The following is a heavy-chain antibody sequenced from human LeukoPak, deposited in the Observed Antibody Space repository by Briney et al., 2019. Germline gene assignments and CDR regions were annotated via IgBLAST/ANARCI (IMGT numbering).Heavy chain of an antibody. CDR2: INPNSGGT. J-gene: IGHJ4*02. CDR3: ARGPLLRFLEWLPNFDY. CDR1: GYTFTGYY. D-gene: IGHD3-3*01. Sequence: ASVQVSCKASGYTFTGYYMHWVRQAPGQGLEWMGWINPNSGGTNYAQKFQGRVTMTRDTSISTAYMELSRLRSDDTAAYYCARGPLLRFLEWLPNFDYWGQGTLVTVSS. V-gene: IGHV1-2*02.